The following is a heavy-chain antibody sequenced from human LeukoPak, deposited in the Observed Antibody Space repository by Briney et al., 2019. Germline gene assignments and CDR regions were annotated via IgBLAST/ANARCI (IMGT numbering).Heavy chain of an antibody. CDR1: GFIFDDFA. CDR3: IKDLRLDLHLDTFEF. D-gene: IGHD1-1*01. CDR2: ISWDSGSR. Sequence: QPGRSLTLSCAASGFIFDDFAMHWVRQAPGKGLEWVSSISWDSGSRVYADSVKGRFTVSRDNAKNSLHLQMDSLTPDDTALYYCIKDLRLDLHLDTFEFWGQGTMVTVSS. V-gene: IGHV3-9*01. J-gene: IGHJ3*01.